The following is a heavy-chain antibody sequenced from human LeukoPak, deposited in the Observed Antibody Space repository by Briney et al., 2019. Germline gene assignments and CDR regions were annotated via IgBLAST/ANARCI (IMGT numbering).Heavy chain of an antibody. J-gene: IGHJ4*02. CDR1: GFTFSNYG. CDR2: IRYDGSNR. Sequence: AGGSLRLSCAASGFTFSNYGIHWVRQAPGKGLEWVAFIRYDGSNRYYADSVKGRFTISRDNSKNTLYLQMNSLRVEDTAMYYCAKDVVGATNIYYWGQGTLVTVSS. D-gene: IGHD1-26*01. CDR3: AKDVVGATNIYY. V-gene: IGHV3-30*02.